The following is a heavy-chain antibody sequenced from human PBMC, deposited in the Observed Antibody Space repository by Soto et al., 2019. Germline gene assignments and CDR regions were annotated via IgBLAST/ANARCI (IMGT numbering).Heavy chain of an antibody. V-gene: IGHV1-2*04. D-gene: IGHD3-10*01. J-gene: IGHJ6*02. CDR1: GYTFTGYY. CDR2: INPNSGGT. Sequence: GASVKVSCKASGYTFTGYYMHWVRQAPGQGLEWMGWINPNSGGTNYAQTLQGWVTLTRDTSISTAYMELSRQISVDTAVYCCARGSNYGSGRYYDDYGMDVWGQGTTVTVSS. CDR3: ARGSNYGSGRYYDDYGMDV.